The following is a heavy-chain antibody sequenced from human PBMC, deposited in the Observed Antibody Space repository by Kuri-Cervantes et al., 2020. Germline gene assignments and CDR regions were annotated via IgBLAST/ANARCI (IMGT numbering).Heavy chain of an antibody. CDR1: GFTFSSYS. CDR2: ISSSSSYI. D-gene: IGHD3-9*01. Sequence: GGSLRLSCAASGFTFSSYSMNWVRQAPGKGLEWVSSISSSSSYIYYADSVKGRFTISKDNANNSLSLQMTSLRAEDTAVYYCASGYDILTVEYWGQGSLVTVSS. CDR3: ASGYDILTVEY. J-gene: IGHJ4*02. V-gene: IGHV3-21*06.